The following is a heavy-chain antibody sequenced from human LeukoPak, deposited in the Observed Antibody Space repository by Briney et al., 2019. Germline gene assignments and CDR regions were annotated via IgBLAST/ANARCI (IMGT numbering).Heavy chain of an antibody. V-gene: IGHV1-8*02. D-gene: IGHD4-17*01. Sequence: ASVKVSCKASGYTFTGYYMHWVRQAPGQGLEWTGWMNPNSGNTGYAQKFQGRVTMTRNTSISTAYMELSSLRSEDTAVYYCARGSTVTRLIAFDILGQGTMVTVSS. J-gene: IGHJ3*02. CDR3: ARGSTVTRLIAFDI. CDR1: GYTFTGYY. CDR2: MNPNSGNT.